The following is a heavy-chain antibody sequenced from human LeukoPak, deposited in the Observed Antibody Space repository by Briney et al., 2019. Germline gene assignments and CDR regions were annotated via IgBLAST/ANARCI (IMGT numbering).Heavy chain of an antibody. V-gene: IGHV3-74*01. D-gene: IGHD6-13*01. CDR3: ARAEHRLAEAGTSAFDL. CDR1: GFTFSENW. J-gene: IGHJ3*01. Sequence: PGGSLRLSCVASGFTFSENWMHWVRQAPGKGLAWVSHINRDGGLTNYADSVKGRFTISRDNARNTVYLQMSSLRVEDTAIYFCARAEHRLAEAGTSAFDLGGQGTLVTVSP. CDR2: INRDGGLT.